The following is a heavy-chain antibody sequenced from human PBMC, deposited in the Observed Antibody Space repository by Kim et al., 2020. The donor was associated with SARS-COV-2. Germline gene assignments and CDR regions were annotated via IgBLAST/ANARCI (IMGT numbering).Heavy chain of an antibody. CDR2: IWYDGSNK. V-gene: IGHV3-33*01. Sequence: RGSLRLSCAASGFTFSSYGMHWVRQAPGKGLEWVAVIWYDGSNKYYADSVKGRFTISRDNSKNTLYLQMISLRAEDTAVYYCARESLATAGTDAFDIWG. CDR1: GFTFSSYG. J-gene: IGHJ3*02. CDR3: ARESLATAGTDAFDI. D-gene: IGHD6-13*01.